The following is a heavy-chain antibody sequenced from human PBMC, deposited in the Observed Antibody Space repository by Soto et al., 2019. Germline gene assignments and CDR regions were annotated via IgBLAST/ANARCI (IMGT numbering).Heavy chain of an antibody. CDR1: GYTFTSYY. V-gene: IGHV1-46*01. CDR3: ARMMESSSWYSMNYYYYGMDV. CDR2: INPSGGST. D-gene: IGHD6-13*01. J-gene: IGHJ6*02. Sequence: GASVKVSCKASGYTFTSYYMHWVRQAPGQGLEWMGIINPSGGSTSYAQKFQGRVTMTRDTSTSTVYMELSSLRSEDTAVYYCARMMESSSWYSMNYYYYGMDVWGQGTTVTVSS.